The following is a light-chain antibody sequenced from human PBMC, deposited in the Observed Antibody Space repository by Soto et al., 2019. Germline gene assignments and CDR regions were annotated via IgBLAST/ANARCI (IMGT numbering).Light chain of an antibody. CDR3: QQRGKWPST. Sequence: EVVLPQSPDTLSLSPGETATLSCRASQSVARYVAWYQQKLGQAPRLLIYDTYTRATGVGARFTGSGSATDFSLTITSLEPEDFAVYFCQQRGKWPSTFGPGTKVEMK. J-gene: IGKJ2*02. CDR1: QSVARY. CDR2: DTY. V-gene: IGKV3-11*01.